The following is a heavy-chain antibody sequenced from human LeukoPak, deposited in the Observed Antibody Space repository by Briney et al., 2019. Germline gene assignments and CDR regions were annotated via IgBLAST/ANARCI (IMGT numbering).Heavy chain of an antibody. CDR1: GYTFTSYD. Sequence: GASVKVSCKASGYTFTSYDINWVRQAPGQGLEWMGGIIPIFGTANYAQKFQGRVTITADESTSTAYMELSSLRSEDTAVYYCARAPHPHYYGSGSYPPFDYWGQGTLVTVSS. CDR2: IIPIFGTA. J-gene: IGHJ4*02. V-gene: IGHV1-69*13. CDR3: ARAPHPHYYGSGSYPPFDY. D-gene: IGHD3-10*01.